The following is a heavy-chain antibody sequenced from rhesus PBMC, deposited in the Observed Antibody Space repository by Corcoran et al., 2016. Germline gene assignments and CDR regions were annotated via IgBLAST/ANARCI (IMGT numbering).Heavy chain of an antibody. D-gene: IGHD4-23*01. CDR2: IYWDDDK. CDR1: GFSLRTSGMG. J-gene: IGHJ6*01. V-gene: IGHV2S1*01. Sequence: QVTLKESGPALVKPTQTLTLTCTFSGFSLRTSGMGVGWLRQPPGKALEWLASIYWDDDKYYSTSLKSRLTISKDTSKNQVVLTMTNMDPVDTATYYCARVTVTTPHYGLDSWGQGVVVTVSS. CDR3: ARVTVTTPHYGLDS.